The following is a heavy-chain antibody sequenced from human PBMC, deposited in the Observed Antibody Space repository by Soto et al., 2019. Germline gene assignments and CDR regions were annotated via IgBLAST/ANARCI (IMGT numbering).Heavy chain of an antibody. CDR2: IYSSGNT. D-gene: IGHD3-3*01. CDR3: ARGQRFSDWFDP. CDR1: GGTISGYY. V-gene: IGHV4-4*07. J-gene: IGHJ5*02. Sequence: SETLSLTCSASGGTISGYYWTWIRQPAGKGLEWIGRIYSSGNTKYNPSLQSRVTMSLDTSNNQFSLRLTSVTAADTAVYYCARGQRFSDWFDPWGQGTLVTVSS.